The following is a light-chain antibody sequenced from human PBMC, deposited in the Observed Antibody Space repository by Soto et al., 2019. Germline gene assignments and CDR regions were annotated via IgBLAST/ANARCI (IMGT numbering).Light chain of an antibody. CDR3: KKSNNYTWR. V-gene: IGKV1-5*03. Sequence: DIQMTQSPSTLSASVGDRVTITCRASQYIHNYLAWYQQKPGEAPKLLIYEAANLESGVPSRFSGSGTGTELTLKISRLQPDDVETYYCKKSNNYTWRFSHGNRVEI. CDR2: EAA. CDR1: QYIHNY. J-gene: IGKJ1*01.